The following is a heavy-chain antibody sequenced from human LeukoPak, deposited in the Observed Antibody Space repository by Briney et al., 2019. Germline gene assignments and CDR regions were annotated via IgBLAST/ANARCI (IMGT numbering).Heavy chain of an antibody. J-gene: IGHJ4*02. CDR3: ARLRGYCSGGSCYSLSYYFDY. CDR2: INHSGST. Sequence: KPSETLSLTCAVYGGSFSGYYWSWIRQPPGKGLEWIGEINHSGSTNYNPSLKSRVTISVDTSKNQFSLKLSSVTAADTAVYYCARLRGYCSGGSCYSLSYYFDYWGQGTLVTVSS. D-gene: IGHD2-15*01. V-gene: IGHV4-34*01. CDR1: GGSFSGYY.